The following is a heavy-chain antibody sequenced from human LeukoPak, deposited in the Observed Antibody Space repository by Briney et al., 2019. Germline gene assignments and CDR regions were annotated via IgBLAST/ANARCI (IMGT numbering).Heavy chain of an antibody. V-gene: IGHV4-34*01. Sequence: SETLSLTCAVYGGSFSGYYWSWIRQPPGKGLEWIGEINHSGSTNYNLSLKSRVTISVDTSKNQFSLKLSSVTAADTAVYYCARGGPAAGIVVVVAARRGWFDPWGQGTLVTVSS. CDR2: INHSGST. J-gene: IGHJ5*02. D-gene: IGHD2-15*01. CDR3: ARGGPAAGIVVVVAARRGWFDP. CDR1: GGSFSGYY.